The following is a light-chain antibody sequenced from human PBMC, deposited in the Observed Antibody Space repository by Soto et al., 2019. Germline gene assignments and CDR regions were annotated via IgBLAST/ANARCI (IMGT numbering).Light chain of an antibody. CDR2: DVS. CDR1: SSDVGNYNY. V-gene: IGLV2-11*01. Sequence: QSALTQPRSVSGSPGQSVTISCTGTSSDVGNYNYVSWYQQHPGKAPKLMIYDVSKRPSGVPDHFSGSKSGNTASPTISGLQADDEADYYCCSYAGRYTYVFGTGTKLTVL. CDR3: CSYAGRYTYV. J-gene: IGLJ1*01.